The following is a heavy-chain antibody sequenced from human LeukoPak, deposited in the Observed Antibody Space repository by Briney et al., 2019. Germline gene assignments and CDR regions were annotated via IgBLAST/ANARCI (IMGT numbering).Heavy chain of an antibody. Sequence: GGSLRLSCAASGFTFSSYAMHWVRRAPGKGLEWVAVISYDGSNKYYADSVKGRFTISRDNSKNTLYLQMNSLRAEDTAVYYCARRGYCSSTSCPLWFDPWGQGTLVTVSS. V-gene: IGHV3-30-3*01. CDR2: ISYDGSNK. D-gene: IGHD2-2*01. J-gene: IGHJ5*02. CDR3: ARRGYCSSTSCPLWFDP. CDR1: GFTFSSYA.